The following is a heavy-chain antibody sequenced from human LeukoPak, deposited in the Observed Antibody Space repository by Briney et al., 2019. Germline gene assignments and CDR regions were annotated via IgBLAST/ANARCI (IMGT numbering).Heavy chain of an antibody. V-gene: IGHV4-34*01. D-gene: IGHD6-13*01. J-gene: IGHJ5*02. CDR1: GGSFSGYY. CDR3: ARGSSSWYGRYNWFDP. Sequence: SETLSLTCAVYGGSFSGYYWSWIRQPPGKGPEWIGEISHSGSTNYNPSLKSRVTISVDTSKNQFSLKLSSVTAADTAVYYCARGSSSWYGRYNWFDPWGQGTLVTVSS. CDR2: ISHSGST.